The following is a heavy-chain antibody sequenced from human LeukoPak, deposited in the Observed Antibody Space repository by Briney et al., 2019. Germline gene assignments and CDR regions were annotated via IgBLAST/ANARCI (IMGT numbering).Heavy chain of an antibody. D-gene: IGHD3-22*01. Sequence: PGGSLRPSCAASGFTFSSYAMSWVRQAPGKGLEWVSAISGSGGSTYYADSVKGRFTISRDNSKNTLYLQMNSLRAEDTAVYYCAKDMFGYYYDSSGYNNYFDYWGQGTLVTVSS. CDR2: ISGSGGST. CDR3: AKDMFGYYYDSSGYNNYFDY. CDR1: GFTFSSYA. V-gene: IGHV3-23*01. J-gene: IGHJ4*02.